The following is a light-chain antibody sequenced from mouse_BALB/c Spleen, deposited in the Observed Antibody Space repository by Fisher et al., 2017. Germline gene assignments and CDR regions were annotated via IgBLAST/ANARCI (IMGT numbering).Light chain of an antibody. Sequence: IVLTQTPALMSASPGEKVTMTCSASSSVSYMYWYQQKPGSSPRLLIYDTSNLASGVPARFSGSGSGTSYSLTISSMGAEDAATYYCQQWSSNPYTFGGGTKLEIK. CDR3: QQWSSNPYT. J-gene: IGKJ2*01. CDR1: SSVSY. V-gene: IGKV4-55*01. CDR2: DTS.